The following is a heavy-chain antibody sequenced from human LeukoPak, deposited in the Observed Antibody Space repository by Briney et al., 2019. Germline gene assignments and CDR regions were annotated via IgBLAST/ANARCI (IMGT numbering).Heavy chain of an antibody. CDR1: GFTFSSYA. CDR2: ISGSGGST. Sequence: GGSLRLSCAASGFTFSSYAMSWVRQAPGKGLEWVSAISGSGGSTYYADSVKGRFTISRDNSKNTMYLHMNRLRAKATALYYCAKDRDIVVVPAAHNSFDPWGQGTLVTVSS. D-gene: IGHD2-2*01. CDR3: AKDRDIVVVPAAHNSFDP. J-gene: IGHJ5*02. V-gene: IGHV3-23*01.